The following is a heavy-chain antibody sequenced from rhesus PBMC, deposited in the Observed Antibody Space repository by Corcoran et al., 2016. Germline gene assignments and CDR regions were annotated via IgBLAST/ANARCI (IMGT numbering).Heavy chain of an antibody. Sequence: QVQLQESGPGLVKPSETLSLTCAVSGGSVSSSNWWSWIRPTPGKVLGWIGDISGSRCNTYYNPSLRSAVTISSDTSKNQFSLKLGSVTAADTAVYYCASSGWYMYYFDYWGQGVLVTVSS. V-gene: IGHV4-65*01. CDR2: ISGSRCNT. CDR3: ASSGWYMYYFDY. D-gene: IGHD6-31*01. CDR1: GGSVSSSNW. J-gene: IGHJ4*01.